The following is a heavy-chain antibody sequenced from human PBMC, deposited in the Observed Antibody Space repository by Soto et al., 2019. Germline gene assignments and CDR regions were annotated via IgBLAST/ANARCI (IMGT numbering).Heavy chain of an antibody. Sequence: EVQLLESGGGLIQPGGSLRLSCATSGFTLCHHAMSWVRQAPGEGLEGVATVNGSATNIYYTDSVKGRFAVSRDNSRDTLYLQMNRLTAEDTAIYYCAKGGATYGLLTHDYWGQGTLVTVSS. D-gene: IGHD3-9*01. J-gene: IGHJ4*02. CDR1: GFTLCHHA. CDR2: VNGSATNI. V-gene: IGHV3-23*01. CDR3: AKGGATYGLLTHDY.